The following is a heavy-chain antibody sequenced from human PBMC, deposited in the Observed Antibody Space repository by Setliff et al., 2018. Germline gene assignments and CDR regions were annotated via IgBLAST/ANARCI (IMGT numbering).Heavy chain of an antibody. J-gene: IGHJ6*03. V-gene: IGHV4-61*09. CDR3: ARMTGFQYIDV. CDR1: GDSISSRPFY. CDR2: IYTSWST. Sequence: SETLSLTCTVSGDSISSRPFYWGWFRQPAGKELEWIGQIYTSWSTIYNPSLKSRVTILLDTSKNQFSLTLTSVTAADTAVYYCARMTGFQYIDVWGKGTTVTGSS. D-gene: IGHD3-3*01.